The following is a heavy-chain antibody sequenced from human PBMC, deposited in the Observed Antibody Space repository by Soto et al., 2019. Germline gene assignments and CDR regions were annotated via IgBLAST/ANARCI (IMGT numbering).Heavy chain of an antibody. CDR1: GFAFSSYG. D-gene: IGHD2-8*01. J-gene: IGHJ4*02. Sequence: PGGSLRLSCAASGFAFSSYGMTWVRQAPGKGLEWVSFISTSSSYIYYADSVKGRFTISRDNGKNSLFLQMNSLRAEDTAVYYCARGEFCTNGVCCFDYWGQGALVTVSS. CDR3: ARGEFCTNGVCCFDY. CDR2: ISTSSSYI. V-gene: IGHV3-21*01.